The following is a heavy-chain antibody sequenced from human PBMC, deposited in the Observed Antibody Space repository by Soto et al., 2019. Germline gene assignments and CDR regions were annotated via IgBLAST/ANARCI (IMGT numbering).Heavy chain of an antibody. CDR3: AKTRKRDTAMETTCFDY. CDR1: GFTFSSYA. D-gene: IGHD5-18*01. Sequence: EVQLLESGGGLVQPGGSLRLSCAASGFTFSSYAMSWVRQAPGKGLEWVSAISGSGGSTYYADSVKGRFTISRDNSKNTLYLQMNSLRAEDTAVYYCAKTRKRDTAMETTCFDYCGQGTLVTVSS. V-gene: IGHV3-23*01. J-gene: IGHJ4*02. CDR2: ISGSGGST.